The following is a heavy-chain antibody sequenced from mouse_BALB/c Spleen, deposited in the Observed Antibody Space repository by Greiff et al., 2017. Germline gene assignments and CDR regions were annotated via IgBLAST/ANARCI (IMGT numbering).Heavy chain of an antibody. CDR3: ARGNGYSFAY. V-gene: IGHV1-54*01. CDR1: GYAFTNYL. D-gene: IGHD2-3*01. CDR2: INPGSGGT. J-gene: IGHJ3*01. Sequence: VKLMESGAELVRPGTSVKVSCKASGYAFTNYLIEWVKQRPGQGLEWIGVINPGSGGTNYNEKFKGKATLTADKSSSTAYMQLSSLTSDDSAVYFCARGNGYSFAYWGQGTLVTVSA.